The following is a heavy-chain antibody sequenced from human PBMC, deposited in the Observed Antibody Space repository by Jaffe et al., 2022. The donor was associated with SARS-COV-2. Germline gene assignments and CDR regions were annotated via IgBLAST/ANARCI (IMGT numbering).Heavy chain of an antibody. CDR1: GFTFSDYA. Sequence: EVQLLESGGGLVQPGGSLRLSCAASGFTFSDYAMTWVRQAPGKGLEWVSVISGSGGSTFYADSVRGRFTISRDNSKNTVYVQMNSLTAEDTAVYYCAKDSSGKQLWSYGMDVWGQGTTVTVSS. V-gene: IGHV3-23*01. D-gene: IGHD5-18*01. J-gene: IGHJ6*02. CDR3: AKDSSGKQLWSYGMDV. CDR2: ISGSGGST.